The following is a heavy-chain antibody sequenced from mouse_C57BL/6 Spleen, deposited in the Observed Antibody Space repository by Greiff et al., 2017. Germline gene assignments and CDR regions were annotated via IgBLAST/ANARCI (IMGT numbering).Heavy chain of an antibody. CDR1: GYSITSGYY. Sequence: EVKLMESGPGLVKPSQSLSLTCSVTGYSITSGYYWNWIRQFPGNKLEWMGYISYDGSNNYNPSLKNRISITRDTSKNQFFLKLNSVTTEDTATYYCAREGYDYDDYYAMDYWGQGTSVTVSS. CDR2: ISYDGSN. V-gene: IGHV3-6*01. CDR3: AREGYDYDDYYAMDY. D-gene: IGHD2-4*01. J-gene: IGHJ4*01.